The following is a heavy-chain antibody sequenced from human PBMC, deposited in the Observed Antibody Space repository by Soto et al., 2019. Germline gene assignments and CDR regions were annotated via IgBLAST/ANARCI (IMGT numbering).Heavy chain of an antibody. D-gene: IGHD5-18*01. J-gene: IGHJ6*03. V-gene: IGHV4-31*03. Sequence: SETLSLTCTVSGGSISSGGYYWSWIRQHPGKGLEWIGYIYYSGSTYYNPSLKSRVTISVDTSKNQFSLKLSSVTAADTAVYHCARAVEDTAVINYYYYMDVWGKGTTVTVSS. CDR3: ARAVEDTAVINYYYYMDV. CDR2: IYYSGST. CDR1: GGSISSGGYY.